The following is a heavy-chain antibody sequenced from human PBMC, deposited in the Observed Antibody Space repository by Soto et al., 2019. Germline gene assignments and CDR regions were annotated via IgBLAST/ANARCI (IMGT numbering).Heavy chain of an antibody. D-gene: IGHD2-15*01. CDR2: ISTYNANT. Sequence: ASVKVSCKASGYTFTRYGISWVRQAPGQGLEWMGWISTYNANTNYAQKFQGRVTMTTDTSTSTAYMELRSLTSDDTAVYYCAREGYFSGGSCALYYHDFFGMDVWGQGTTVTVSS. J-gene: IGHJ6*02. CDR3: AREGYFSGGSCALYYHDFFGMDV. CDR1: GYTFTRYG. V-gene: IGHV1-18*01.